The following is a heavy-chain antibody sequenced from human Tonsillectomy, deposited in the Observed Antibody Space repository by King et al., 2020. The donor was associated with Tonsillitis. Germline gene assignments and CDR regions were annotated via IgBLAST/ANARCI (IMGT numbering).Heavy chain of an antibody. CDR2: IYHSGST. D-gene: IGHD2-15*01. CDR1: GFSISSGYY. V-gene: IGHV4-38-2*01. Sequence: VQLQESGPGLVKPSETLSLTCAVSGFSISSGYYWGWVRQSPVKGLEWIGSIYHSGSTNYNPSLKSRVTMSVDTSKNQFSLKLSSVTAADTAVYYCARLGAWYYFDYWGQGTLVTVSS. CDR3: ARLGAWYYFDY. J-gene: IGHJ4*02.